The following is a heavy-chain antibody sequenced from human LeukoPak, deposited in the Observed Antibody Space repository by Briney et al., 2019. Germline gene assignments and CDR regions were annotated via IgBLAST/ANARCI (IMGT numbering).Heavy chain of an antibody. CDR3: ARGNDFWSGYSDFDY. CDR1: EFTFSSYS. V-gene: IGHV3-48*01. D-gene: IGHD3-3*01. J-gene: IGHJ4*02. CDR2: ISSSSSTI. Sequence: GGSLRLSCAASEFTFSSYSMNWVRQAPGKGLEWVSYISSSSSTIYYADSVKGRFTISRDNAKNSLYLQMNSLRAEDTAVYYCARGNDFWSGYSDFDYWGQGTLVTVSS.